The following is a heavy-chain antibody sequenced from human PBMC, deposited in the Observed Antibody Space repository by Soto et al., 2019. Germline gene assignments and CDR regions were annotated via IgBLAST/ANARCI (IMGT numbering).Heavy chain of an antibody. Sequence: QITLKESGPTLVKPTQTLTLTCTFSGFSLSTSGVGVGWIRQPPGKALEWLALIYWDDDKRYSPSLKSRLTITKDTSKHQVVLTLPNMDPVDTATYYCAHRPSYCSGGSCYSGFDYWGQGTLVTVSS. J-gene: IGHJ4*02. CDR2: IYWDDDK. D-gene: IGHD2-15*01. CDR1: GFSLSTSGVG. CDR3: AHRPSYCSGGSCYSGFDY. V-gene: IGHV2-5*02.